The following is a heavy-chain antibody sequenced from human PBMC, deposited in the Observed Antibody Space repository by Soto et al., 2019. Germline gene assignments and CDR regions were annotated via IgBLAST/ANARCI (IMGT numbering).Heavy chain of an antibody. J-gene: IGHJ4*02. V-gene: IGHV3-21*06. Sequence: GGSLILSCAASGFTFTRYIMNWVRQAPGKGLEWVSSISSTTNYIYYGDSMKGRFTISRDNAKNSLYLEMNSLRAEDTAVYYCARESEDLTSNFDYWGQGTLVTVSS. CDR2: ISSTTNYI. CDR3: ARESEDLTSNFDY. CDR1: GFTFTRYI.